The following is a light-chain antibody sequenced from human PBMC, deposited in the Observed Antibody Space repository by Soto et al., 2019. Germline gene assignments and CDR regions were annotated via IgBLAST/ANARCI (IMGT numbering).Light chain of an antibody. J-gene: IGLJ2*01. CDR1: SSDVGVYNY. CDR3: SSYAGKYVV. CDR2: DVS. V-gene: IGLV2-11*01. Sequence: QSVLTQPRSVSGSPGQSVTISCTGTSSDVGVYNYVAWYRHHPGKAPKLIIYDVSKRPSGVPDRFSGSKSGNTASLTISGLQAEDEADYYCSSYAGKYVVFGGGTKGTV.